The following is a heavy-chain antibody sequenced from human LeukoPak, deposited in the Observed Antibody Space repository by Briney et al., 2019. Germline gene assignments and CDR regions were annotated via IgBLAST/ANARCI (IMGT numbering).Heavy chain of an antibody. CDR2: IHYSGIT. CDR3: ARAPLTTATSDYFDL. J-gene: IGHJ4*02. Sequence: SETLSLTCTVSGGSISIRNYYWAWIRQPPGKDLEWIGYIHYSGITKSNPSLESRLTLSVDTSKNQLSLRLTSVTAADTAVYYCARAPLTTATSDYFDLWGLGTLVTVSS. CDR1: GGSISIRNYY. V-gene: IGHV4-30-4*08. D-gene: IGHD4-17*01.